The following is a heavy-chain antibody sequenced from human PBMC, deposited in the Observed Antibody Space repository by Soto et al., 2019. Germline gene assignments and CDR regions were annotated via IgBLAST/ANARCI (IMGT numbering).Heavy chain of an antibody. Sequence: EVQLVQSGAEVKKPGESLRISCQGSRYSFTTYWINWVRQMPGKGLEWMGRIDPTDSYTNYSPSFQGHVTISADKSISTAYLQWSSMKDSDTAMYYCARSDANWNDDYWGQGTLVTVSS. J-gene: IGHJ4*02. CDR3: ARSDANWNDDY. V-gene: IGHV5-10-1*01. CDR1: RYSFTTYW. D-gene: IGHD1-1*01. CDR2: IDPTDSYT.